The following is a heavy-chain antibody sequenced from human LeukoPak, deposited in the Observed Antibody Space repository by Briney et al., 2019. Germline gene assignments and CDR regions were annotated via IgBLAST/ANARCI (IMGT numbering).Heavy chain of an antibody. Sequence: SETLSLTCTISGGSVSDYYWSWIRQSPGKGLEWIGCIYHTESTSYSPSLKSRVTMSVDTSKNQFSLKLSSVTAADTAVYYCARGRYYYDSSGYSIFDYWGQGTLVTVSS. V-gene: IGHV4-59*02. D-gene: IGHD3-22*01. CDR1: GGSVSDYY. CDR2: IYHTEST. CDR3: ARGRYYYDSSGYSIFDY. J-gene: IGHJ4*02.